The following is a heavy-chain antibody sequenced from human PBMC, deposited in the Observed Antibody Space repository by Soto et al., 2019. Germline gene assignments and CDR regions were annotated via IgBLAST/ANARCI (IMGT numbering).Heavy chain of an antibody. CDR3: ARETGLRSSGWYYYFDF. CDR2: ISGSGGTI. Sequence: EVQLVESGGALVQPGGSLRLSCAASGFTLSSYSMHWVRQAPGKGLEWVSYISGSGGTIYYADSVKGRFTISRDNAKNSLSVQMNSLRDEDTAVYFCARETGLRSSGWYYYFDFWGQGTRVTVSS. V-gene: IGHV3-48*02. CDR1: GFTLSSYS. J-gene: IGHJ4*02. D-gene: IGHD6-19*01.